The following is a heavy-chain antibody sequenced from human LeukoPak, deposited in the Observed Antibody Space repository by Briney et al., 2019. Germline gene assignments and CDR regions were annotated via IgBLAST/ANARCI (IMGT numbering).Heavy chain of an antibody. V-gene: IGHV3-23*01. D-gene: IGHD3-10*01. CDR3: AKETVYYYGSGSYYNDALDI. Sequence: GGSLRLSCAASGFTFSSYAMSWVRQAPGKGLEWVSGISGSGGSIYYADSVKGRFTISRDNSKNTLYLQMNTLRAEDTAVYYCAKETVYYYGSGSYYNDALDIWGQGTTVTVSS. CDR2: ISGSGGSI. CDR1: GFTFSSYA. J-gene: IGHJ3*02.